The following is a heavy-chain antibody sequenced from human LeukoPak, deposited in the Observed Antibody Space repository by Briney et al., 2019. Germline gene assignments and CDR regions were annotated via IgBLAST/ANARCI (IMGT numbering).Heavy chain of an antibody. J-gene: IGHJ4*02. CDR3: ARVDGSPDY. CDR2: TNPNSGYT. CDR1: GYTFTSLD. D-gene: IGHD3-22*01. V-gene: IGHV1-8*03. Sequence: GASVKVSCKASGYTFTSLDINWVRQATGQGLEWMGWTNPNSGYTGYAQQFQGRVTITRNTSISTAYMELSSLRSEDTAVYYCARVDGSPDYWGQGTLVTVSS.